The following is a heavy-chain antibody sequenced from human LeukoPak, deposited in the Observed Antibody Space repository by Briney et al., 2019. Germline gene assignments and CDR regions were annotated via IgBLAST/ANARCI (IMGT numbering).Heavy chain of an antibody. Sequence: RSETLSLTCAVYGGSFSGYYWSWIRQPPGKGLEWIGEINHSGSTNYNPSLKSRVTISVDTSKNQFSLKLSSVTAADTAVYYCAKSLYGSGSYYNWFDPWGQGTLVTVSS. CDR1: GGSFSGYY. V-gene: IGHV4-34*01. J-gene: IGHJ5*02. D-gene: IGHD3-10*01. CDR3: AKSLYGSGSYYNWFDP. CDR2: INHSGST.